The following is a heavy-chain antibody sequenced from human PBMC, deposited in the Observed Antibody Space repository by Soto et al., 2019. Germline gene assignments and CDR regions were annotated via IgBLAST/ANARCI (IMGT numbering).Heavy chain of an antibody. CDR2: ISSSSSYI. CDR3: ARDDSSSWYLYYYYGMDV. CDR1: GFTFSSYS. D-gene: IGHD6-13*01. Sequence: GGSLRLSCAASGFTFSSYSMNWVRQAPGKGLEWVSSISSSSSYIYYADSVKGRFTISRDNAKNSLYLQMNSPRAEDTAVYYCARDDSSSWYLYYYYGMDVWGQGTTVTVSS. V-gene: IGHV3-21*01. J-gene: IGHJ6*02.